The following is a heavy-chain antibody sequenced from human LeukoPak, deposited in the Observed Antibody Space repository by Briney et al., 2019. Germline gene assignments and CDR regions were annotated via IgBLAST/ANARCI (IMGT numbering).Heavy chain of an antibody. V-gene: IGHV1-46*01. Sequence: GASVNVSCKASGYTFTSYYMHWVRQAPGQGLEWMGIINPSGGSTSYAQKFQGRVTMTRDTSTSTVYMELSSLRSEDTAVYYCARDHGIAAAGPYNWFDPWGQGTLVTVSS. CDR1: GYTFTSYY. CDR2: INPSGGST. CDR3: ARDHGIAAAGPYNWFDP. D-gene: IGHD6-13*01. J-gene: IGHJ5*02.